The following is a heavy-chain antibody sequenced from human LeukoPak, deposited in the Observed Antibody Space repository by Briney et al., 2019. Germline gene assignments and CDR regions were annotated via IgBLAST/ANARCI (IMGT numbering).Heavy chain of an antibody. D-gene: IGHD6-13*01. J-gene: IGHJ5*02. CDR1: GFTFSSYW. V-gene: IGHV3-7*03. Sequence: PGGSLRLSCAASGFTFSSYWMSWVRQAPGKGLEWVANIKQDGSEKYYVDSVKGRFTISRDNAKNSLYLQMNSLRAEDTAVYYCAKDWHISSWYGRFDPWGQGTLVTVSS. CDR2: IKQDGSEK. CDR3: AKDWHISSWYGRFDP.